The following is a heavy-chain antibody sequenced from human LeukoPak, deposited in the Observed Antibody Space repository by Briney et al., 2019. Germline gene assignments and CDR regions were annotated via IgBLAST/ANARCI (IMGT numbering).Heavy chain of an antibody. Sequence: PSETLSLTCTVSGGSISSYYWSWIRQPPGKGLEWIGYIYYSGSTNYNPSLKSRVTISVDTSKNQFSLKLSSVTAADTAVYYRARDIDSSSSFDYWGQGTLVTVSS. V-gene: IGHV4-59*01. CDR2: IYYSGST. CDR1: GGSISSYY. D-gene: IGHD6-6*01. J-gene: IGHJ4*02. CDR3: ARDIDSSSSFDY.